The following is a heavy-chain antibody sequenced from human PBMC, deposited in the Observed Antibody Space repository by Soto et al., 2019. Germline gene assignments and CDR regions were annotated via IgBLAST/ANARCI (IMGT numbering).Heavy chain of an antibody. Sequence: EVQLLESGGGLVQPGGSLRLSCVASGFTFSDYAMSWVRQAPGKGLKWVSAISGSGGGTYYADSVKGRFTISRDRSWNTMYLQMNSLTVEDTAVYYCAKYGSGTYYNVGLDGLDVWGQGTTVTISS. D-gene: IGHD3-10*01. J-gene: IGHJ6*02. CDR2: ISGSGGGT. CDR1: GFTFSDYA. CDR3: AKYGSGTYYNVGLDGLDV. V-gene: IGHV3-23*01.